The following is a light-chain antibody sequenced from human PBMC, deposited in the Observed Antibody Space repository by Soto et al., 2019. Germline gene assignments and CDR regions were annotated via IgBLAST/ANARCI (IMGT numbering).Light chain of an antibody. CDR2: AAS. CDR3: QKYNSAPWT. Sequence: DIQMTQSPSSLSASVGDRVTITCPASQGISNFLAWHQQKPGQDPKLLIYAASTLQSGVPSRFSGSGSGTDFTLTITSLQPEDVATYYCQKYNSAPWTFGQGTKVEIK. CDR1: QGISNF. J-gene: IGKJ1*01. V-gene: IGKV1-27*01.